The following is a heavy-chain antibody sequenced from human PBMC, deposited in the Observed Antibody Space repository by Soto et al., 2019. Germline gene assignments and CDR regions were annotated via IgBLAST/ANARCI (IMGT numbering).Heavy chain of an antibody. D-gene: IGHD5-18*01. J-gene: IGHJ4*02. CDR3: ARGFYSYGYGGENYFDY. V-gene: IGHV5-51*01. Sequence: HGESLKISCKGSGYSFTSYWIGWVRQMPGKGLEWMGIIYPGDSDTRYSPSFQGQVTISADKSISTAYLQWSSLKASDTAMYYCARGFYSYGYGGENYFDYWGQGTLVTVSS. CDR2: IYPGDSDT. CDR1: GYSFTSYW.